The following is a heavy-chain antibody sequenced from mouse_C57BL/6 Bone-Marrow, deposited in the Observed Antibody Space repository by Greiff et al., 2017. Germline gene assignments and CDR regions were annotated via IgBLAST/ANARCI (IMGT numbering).Heavy chain of an antibody. J-gene: IGHJ4*01. CDR2: INPNNGGT. CDR1: GYTFTDYN. CDR3: ARRSLYGSSPYAMDY. D-gene: IGHD1-1*01. V-gene: IGHV1-18*01. Sequence: VQLQQSGTELVKPGASVKIPCKASGYTFTDYNMDWVKQSHGKSLEWIGDINPNNGGTIYNQKFKGKATLTVDKSSSTAYMELRSLTSEDTAVYYCARRSLYGSSPYAMDYWGQGTSVTVSS.